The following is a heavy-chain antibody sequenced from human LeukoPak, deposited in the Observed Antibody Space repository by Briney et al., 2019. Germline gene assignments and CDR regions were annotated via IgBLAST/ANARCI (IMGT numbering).Heavy chain of an antibody. CDR1: GFTFSSYA. CDR3: ARGLYCSGGSCPANWFDP. V-gene: IGHV3-30*04. J-gene: IGHJ5*02. Sequence: PGRSLRLSCAASGFTFSSYAMHWVRQAPGKGLEWVAVKSYDGSNKYYADSVKGRFTISRDNSKNTLYLQMNSLRAEDTAVYYCARGLYCSGGSCPANWFDPWGQGTLVTVSS. CDR2: KSYDGSNK. D-gene: IGHD2-15*01.